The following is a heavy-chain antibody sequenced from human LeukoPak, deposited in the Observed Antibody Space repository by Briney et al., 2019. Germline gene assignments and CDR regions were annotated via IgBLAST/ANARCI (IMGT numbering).Heavy chain of an antibody. CDR3: ARGEKLGYFDY. Sequence: GGSLRLSCAASGFTFSSYSMNWVRQAPGKGLEWVSSISSSSYIYYADSVKGRFTISRDNAKNSLYLQMNSLRAEDTAVYYCARGEKLGYFDYWGQGTLVTVSS. J-gene: IGHJ4*02. CDR1: GFTFSSYS. CDR2: ISSSSYI. V-gene: IGHV3-21*01. D-gene: IGHD1-26*01.